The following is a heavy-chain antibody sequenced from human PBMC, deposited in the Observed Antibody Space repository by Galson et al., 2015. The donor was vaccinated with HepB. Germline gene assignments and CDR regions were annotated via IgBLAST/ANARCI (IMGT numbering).Heavy chain of an antibody. Sequence: SLRLSCAASGFTFSSYSMNWVRQAPGKGLEWVSSISSSSSYIYYADSVKGRFIISRDNAKNSLYLQMNSLRAEDTAVYYCARDLRNYDILTGYPPGYYYYGMDVWGQGT. D-gene: IGHD3-9*01. CDR3: ARDLRNYDILTGYPPGYYYYGMDV. CDR1: GFTFSSYS. V-gene: IGHV3-21*01. J-gene: IGHJ6*02. CDR2: ISSSSSYI.